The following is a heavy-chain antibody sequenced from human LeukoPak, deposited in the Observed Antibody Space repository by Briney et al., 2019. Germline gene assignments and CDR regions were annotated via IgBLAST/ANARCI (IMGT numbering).Heavy chain of an antibody. J-gene: IGHJ6*03. CDR1: GYTFTGYY. V-gene: IGHV1-69*06. CDR2: IIPTFGAT. Sequence: SVKVSCKASGYTFTGYYMHWVRQAPGQGPEWMGGIIPTFGATNYAQKFQGRVTISADKSTRTAYMELNSLRSEDTAIYYCATGPYVWESWHFNFYYMDVWGKGTTVTVSS. D-gene: IGHD3-16*01. CDR3: ATGPYVWESWHFNFYYMDV.